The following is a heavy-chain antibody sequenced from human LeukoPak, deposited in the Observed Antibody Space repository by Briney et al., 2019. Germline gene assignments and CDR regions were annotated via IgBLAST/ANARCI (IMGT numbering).Heavy chain of an antibody. CDR3: ARERGEMATIRDY. V-gene: IGHV4-59*12. D-gene: IGHD5-24*01. CDR1: GGSISSYY. J-gene: IGHJ4*02. Sequence: PSETLSLTCTVSGGSISSYYWSWIRQPPGKGLEWIGYIYYSGSTNYNPSLKSRVTISVDTSKNQFSLKLSSVTAADTAVYYCARERGEMATIRDYWGQGTLVTVSS. CDR2: IYYSGST.